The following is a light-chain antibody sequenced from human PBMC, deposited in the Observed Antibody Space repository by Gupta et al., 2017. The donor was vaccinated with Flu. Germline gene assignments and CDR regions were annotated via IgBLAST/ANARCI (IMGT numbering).Light chain of an antibody. CDR2: DDS. CDR1: HIGSKS. J-gene: IGLJ3*02. CDR3: QVWDSSSDHYV. Sequence: YMMPQPPSMPGAPAPPAGYNGGGKHIGSKSVHWYQQKPGQAPVLVVYDDSDRPSGIPERLSGSNSGNTATLTISRVEAGDEADYYCQVWDSSSDHYVFGGGTKLTVL. V-gene: IGLV3-21*02.